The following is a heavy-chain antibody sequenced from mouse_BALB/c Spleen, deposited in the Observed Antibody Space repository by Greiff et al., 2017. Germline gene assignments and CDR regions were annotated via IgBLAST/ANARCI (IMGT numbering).Heavy chain of an antibody. CDR2: IDPANGNT. Sequence: EVKLQESGAELVKPGASVKLSCTASGFNIKDTYMHWVKQRPEQGLEWIGRIDPANGNTKYDPKFQGKATITADTSSNTAYLQLSSLTSEDTAVYYCAKLGPWFAYWGQGTLVTVSA. V-gene: IGHV14-3*02. CDR1: GFNIKDTY. CDR3: AKLGPWFAY. J-gene: IGHJ3*01. D-gene: IGHD4-1*01.